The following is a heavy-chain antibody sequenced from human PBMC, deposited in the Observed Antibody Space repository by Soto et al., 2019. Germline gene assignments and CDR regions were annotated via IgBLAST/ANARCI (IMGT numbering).Heavy chain of an antibody. D-gene: IGHD2-8*01. CDR3: ARDPGVNWA. Sequence: SNXXMTGVRQAPGKGLEWVSNMYSGGGTYYXDSVKGXXTXXXXXXXNTLYLQMDNVRAEDTAVYYCARDPGVNWAWGXXTTVTVSS. CDR1: SNXX. V-gene: IGHV3-66*01. J-gene: IGHJ6*04. CDR2: MYSGGGT.